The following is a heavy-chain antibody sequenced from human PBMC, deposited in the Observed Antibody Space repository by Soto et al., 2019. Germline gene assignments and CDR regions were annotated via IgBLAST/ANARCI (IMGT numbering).Heavy chain of an antibody. CDR3: AREGYSNSSAGWFDP. CDR2: MYYSGSA. J-gene: IGHJ5*02. V-gene: IGHV4-61*01. D-gene: IGHD6-6*01. CDR1: GGSVNSLTYY. Sequence: PSETLSLTCIVSGGSVNSLTYYWSWIRQPPGKGLEWIGYMYYSGSATYNPSLKSRATTSLDTSTNQVSLKLRSVTAADTGVYYCAREGYSNSSAGWFDPWGQGTLVTVSS.